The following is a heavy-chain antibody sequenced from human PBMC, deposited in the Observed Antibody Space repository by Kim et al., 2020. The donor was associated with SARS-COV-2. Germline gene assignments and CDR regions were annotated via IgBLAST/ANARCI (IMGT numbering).Heavy chain of an antibody. CDR3: AKDPTVVRRPSLYYYYGMDV. CDR2: ISGDGGST. CDR1: GFTFDDYA. D-gene: IGHD4-17*01. J-gene: IGHJ6*02. V-gene: IGHV3-43*02. Sequence: GGSLRLSCAASGFTFDDYAMHWVRQAPGKGLEWVSLISGDGGSTYYADSVKGRFTISRDNSKNSLYLQMNSLRTEDTALYYCAKDPTVVRRPSLYYYYGMDVWGQGTTVTVSS.